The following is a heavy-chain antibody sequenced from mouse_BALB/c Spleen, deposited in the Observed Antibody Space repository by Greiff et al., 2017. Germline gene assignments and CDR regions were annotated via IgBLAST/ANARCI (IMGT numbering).Heavy chain of an antibody. Sequence: VQLVESGAELARPGASVKLSCKASGYTFTSYWMQWVKQRPGQGLEWIGAIYPGDGDTRYTQKFKGKATLTADKSSSTAYMQLSSLASEDSAVYYCARSGWDALYAMDYWGQGTSVTVSS. V-gene: IGHV1-87*01. CDR1: GYTFTSYW. D-gene: IGHD4-1*01. CDR3: ARSGWDALYAMDY. J-gene: IGHJ4*01. CDR2: IYPGDGDT.